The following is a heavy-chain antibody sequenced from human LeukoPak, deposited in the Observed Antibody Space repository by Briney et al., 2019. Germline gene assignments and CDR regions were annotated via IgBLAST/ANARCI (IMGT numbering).Heavy chain of an antibody. D-gene: IGHD4-17*01. CDR1: GDSITSSGVY. Sequence: SETLSLTCTVAGDSITSSGVYWGWVRQPPGKGLEWVGCAYYGGDTYSNPSLKSRITISFDTSKNQFSLKLSSVTAADTAVYYCARQGLYGDYVYWGQGTLVTVSS. CDR2: AYYGGDT. CDR3: ARQGLYGDYVY. V-gene: IGHV4-39*01. J-gene: IGHJ4*02.